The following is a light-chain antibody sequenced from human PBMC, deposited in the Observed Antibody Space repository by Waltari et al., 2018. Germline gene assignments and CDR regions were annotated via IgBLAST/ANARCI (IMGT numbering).Light chain of an antibody. CDR3: SSYTTSSTVV. J-gene: IGLJ2*01. CDR1: SSNIGAGYD. V-gene: IGLV1-40*01. Sequence: QSALTQPASVSGSPGQSSTISCPGSSSNIGAGYDVHWYQQLPGTAPKPLVFGNRNRPSGVPDRFSGSKSGTSASLAITGLQAEDEADYYCSSYTTSSTVVFAGGTKLTVL. CDR2: GNR.